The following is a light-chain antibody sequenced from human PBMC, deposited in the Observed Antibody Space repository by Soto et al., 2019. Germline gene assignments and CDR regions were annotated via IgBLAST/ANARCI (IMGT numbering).Light chain of an antibody. CDR1: SSDVGGYNF. J-gene: IGLJ3*02. Sequence: QSALTQPASVSGSPGQSITISCTETSSDVGGYNFVSWFQQHPGKAPKLMIYDVSNRPSGVSNRFSGSKSGNTASLTISGLQADDEADYYCSSYTTSSTVFGGGTKVTVL. CDR3: SSYTTSSTV. V-gene: IGLV2-14*03. CDR2: DVS.